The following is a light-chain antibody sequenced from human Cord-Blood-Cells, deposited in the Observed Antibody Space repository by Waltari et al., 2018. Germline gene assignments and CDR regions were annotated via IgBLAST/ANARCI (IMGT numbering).Light chain of an antibody. V-gene: IGLV2-23*01. CDR1: SIDVGSYNL. CDR2: EGS. J-gene: IGLJ1*01. Sequence: QSSLTQHASVSGSPGQSITIPCPGTSIDVGSYNLLSWYQQHPGKAHKLMIYEGSKRPSRVSNRFSGSKYGNTASLTISGLQAEDEADYYCCSYAGSNYVFGTGTKVTVL. CDR3: CSYAGSNYV.